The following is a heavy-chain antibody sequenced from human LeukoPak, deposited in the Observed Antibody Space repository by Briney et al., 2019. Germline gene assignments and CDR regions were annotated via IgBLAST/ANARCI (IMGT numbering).Heavy chain of an antibody. J-gene: IGHJ4*02. D-gene: IGHD6-19*01. CDR1: GFSISSGYY. CDR2: IYHSGST. V-gene: IGHV4-38-2*02. Sequence: SETLSLTCTVSGFSISSGYYWAWIRQPPGKGLEWIGSIYHSGSTNYNPSLKSRVTMSGDTSKNQFSLKLSSVTAADTAVYYCARGAVAGLDFDYWGQGILVTVSS. CDR3: ARGAVAGLDFDY.